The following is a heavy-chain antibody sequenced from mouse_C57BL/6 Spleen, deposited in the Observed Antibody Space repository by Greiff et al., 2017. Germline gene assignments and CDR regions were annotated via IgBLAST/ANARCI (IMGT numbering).Heavy chain of an antibody. CDR1: GYEFSSSW. Sequence: QVQLQQSGPELVKPGASVKISCKASGYEFSSSWMNWVKQRTGKGLEWIGRIYPGDGDTNYNGKFKGQATMTADKSSSTASLHLSSLTSEDSAVYFCASEEPSTSLVGSWFAYWGQGTLGTVSA. CDR2: IYPGDGDT. CDR3: ASEEPSTSLVGSWFAY. V-gene: IGHV1-82*01. J-gene: IGHJ3*01. D-gene: IGHD6-1*01.